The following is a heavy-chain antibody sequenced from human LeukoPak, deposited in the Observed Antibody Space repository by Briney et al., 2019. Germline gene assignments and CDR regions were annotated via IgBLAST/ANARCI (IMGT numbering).Heavy chain of an antibody. CDR3: ARAPTGIQLWLRRFDP. CDR2: ISGSGGST. J-gene: IGHJ5*02. V-gene: IGHV3-23*01. Sequence: GGSLRLSCAASGFTFSSYGMSWVRQAPGKGLEWVSAISGSGGSTYYADSVKGRFTISRDNSKNSLYLQMNSLRAEDTAVYYCARAPTGIQLWLRRFDPWGQGTLVTVSS. D-gene: IGHD5-18*01. CDR1: GFTFSSYG.